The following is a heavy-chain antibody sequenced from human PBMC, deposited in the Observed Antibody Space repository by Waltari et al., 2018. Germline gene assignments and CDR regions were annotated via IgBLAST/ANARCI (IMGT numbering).Heavy chain of an antibody. D-gene: IGHD2-21*02. CDR3: ARVMSVATYYYYGMDV. J-gene: IGHJ6*02. CDR2: IIPSLGIA. CDR1: GGTFSSYT. V-gene: IGHV1-69*02. Sequence: QVQLVQSGAEVKKPGSSVKVSCKASGGTFSSYTISWVRQAPGQGLEWMGRIIPSLGIANYAQKFQGRVTITADKTTSTAYMELNSLRAEDTAVYYCARVMSVATYYYYGMDVWGQGTTVTVSS.